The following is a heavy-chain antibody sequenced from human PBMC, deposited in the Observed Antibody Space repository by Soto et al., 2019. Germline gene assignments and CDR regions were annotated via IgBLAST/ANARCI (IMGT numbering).Heavy chain of an antibody. J-gene: IGHJ6*02. V-gene: IGHV1-69*13. D-gene: IGHD3-10*01. CDR3: VSGGSGNYYYYYGMDV. CDR2: IIPIFGTA. Sequence: SVKVSCKASGGTFSSYAISWVRQAPGQGLEWMGGIIPIFGTANYAQKFQGRVTITADESTSTAYMELSSLRSEDTAVYYCVSGGSGNYYYYYGMDVWGQGTTVTVS. CDR1: GGTFSSYA.